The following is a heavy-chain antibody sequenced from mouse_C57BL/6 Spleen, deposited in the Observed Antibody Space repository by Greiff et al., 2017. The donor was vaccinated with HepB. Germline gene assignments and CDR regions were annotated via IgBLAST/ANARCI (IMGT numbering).Heavy chain of an antibody. V-gene: IGHV1-82*01. J-gene: IGHJ2*01. CDR3: ARWGDGYYRV. CDR1: GYAFSSSW. D-gene: IGHD2-3*01. Sequence: VQLQQSGPELVKPGASVKISCKASGYAFSSSWMNWVKQRPGKGLEWIGRIYPGDGDTNYNGKFKGKATLTADKSSSTAYMQLSSLTSEDSAVYVCARWGDGYYRVWGQGTTLTVSS. CDR2: IYPGDGDT.